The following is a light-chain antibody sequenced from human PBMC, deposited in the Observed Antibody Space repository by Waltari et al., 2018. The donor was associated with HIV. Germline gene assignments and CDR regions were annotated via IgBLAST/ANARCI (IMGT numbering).Light chain of an antibody. CDR3: TSYAGSNNFVV. V-gene: IGLV2-8*01. CDR1: SSDVGGYNY. CDR2: EVT. Sequence: QSALTQPPSASGSPGHSVTISCTGTSSDVGGYNYVSWYQQHPGKAPKLMIYEVTKRPSGVPYRSSGSKSGNTASLTVSGLQAEDEADYYCTSYAGSNNFVVFGGGTKLTVL. J-gene: IGLJ2*01.